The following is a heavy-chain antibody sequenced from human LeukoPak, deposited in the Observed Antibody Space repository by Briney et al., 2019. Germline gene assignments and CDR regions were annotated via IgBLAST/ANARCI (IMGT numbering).Heavy chain of an antibody. Sequence: PSETLSLTCTVSGGSISSGGYYWSWLRQHPGTGLEWIGYIYYSGSTYYNTSLKSRVTISVDTSKNQFSLKLSSVTAADTAVYYCARASGSYRFDYWGQGTLVTVSS. CDR2: IYYSGST. CDR3: ARASGSYRFDY. CDR1: GGSISSGGYY. J-gene: IGHJ4*02. D-gene: IGHD1-26*01. V-gene: IGHV4-31*03.